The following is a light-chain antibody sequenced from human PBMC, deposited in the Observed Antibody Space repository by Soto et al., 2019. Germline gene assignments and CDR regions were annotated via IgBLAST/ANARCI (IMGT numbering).Light chain of an antibody. CDR1: QGISNH. Sequence: DIQMTQSPSSLSVSVGDRVTITCRASQGISNHLAWYQQKPGKVPKLLIYAASTLQSGVPSRFSGSGSGTDFTLTISSLQPEDVATYYCQKYNSAPRAFGPGTKVDIK. CDR3: QKYNSAPRA. J-gene: IGKJ3*01. V-gene: IGKV1-27*01. CDR2: AAS.